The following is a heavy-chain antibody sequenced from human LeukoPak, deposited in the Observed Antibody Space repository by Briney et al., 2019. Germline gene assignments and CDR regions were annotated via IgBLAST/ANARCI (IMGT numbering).Heavy chain of an antibody. D-gene: IGHD1-26*01. CDR3: AGGRSGTYFGAYFQH. J-gene: IGHJ1*01. V-gene: IGHV1-2*02. CDR1: GSTFTGYY. Sequence: ASVKVSCKASGSTFTGYYIHWVRQAPGQGLEWMGWINAKNGDTDYARKFRGRVTVTRDTSITTVYMELSRLRYDDTAVYYCAGGRSGTYFGAYFQHWGQGTLVTVSS. CDR2: INAKNGDT.